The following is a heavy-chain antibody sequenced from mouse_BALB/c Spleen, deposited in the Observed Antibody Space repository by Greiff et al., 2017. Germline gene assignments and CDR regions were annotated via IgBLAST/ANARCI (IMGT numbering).Heavy chain of an antibody. D-gene: IGHD2-1*01. J-gene: IGHJ3*01. CDR1: GYAFSSSW. CDR3: ARSGNYGFAY. Sequence: QVQLQQSGPELVKPGASVKISCKASGYAFSSSWMNWVKQRPGQGLEWIGRIYPGDGDTNYNGKFKGKATLTADKSSSTAYMQLSSLTSVDSAVYFCARSGNYGFAYWGQGTLVTVSA. V-gene: IGHV1-82*01. CDR2: IYPGDGDT.